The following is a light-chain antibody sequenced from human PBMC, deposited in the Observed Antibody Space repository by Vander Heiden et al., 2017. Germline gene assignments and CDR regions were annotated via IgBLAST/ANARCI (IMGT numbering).Light chain of an antibody. CDR2: AAS. Sequence: IQTNYPPASLSASVGDRVTITCRASQSISNYLDWFQQKPGKAPKLLIYAASSLQSGVPSRFSGSGSGTDFTLTISCLQPEDFATYYCQQSYNYPFTFGPGTKVDI. CDR1: QSISNY. J-gene: IGKJ3*01. CDR3: QQSYNYPFT. V-gene: IGKV1-39*01.